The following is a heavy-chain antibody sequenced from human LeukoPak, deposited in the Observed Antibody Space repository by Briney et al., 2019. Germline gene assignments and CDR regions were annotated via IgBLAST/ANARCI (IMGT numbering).Heavy chain of an antibody. V-gene: IGHV7-4-1*02. D-gene: IGHD6-13*01. CDR2: INTNTGNP. J-gene: IGHJ3*02. CDR1: GYTFTGYH. CDR3: ARERRSSSPGEQQLVRAFDI. Sequence: ASVKVSCKASGYTFTGYHMHWVRQAPGQGLEWMGWINTNTGNPTYAQGFTGRFVFSLDTSVSTAYLQISSLKAEDTAMYYCARERRSSSPGEQQLVRAFDIWGQGTMVTVSS.